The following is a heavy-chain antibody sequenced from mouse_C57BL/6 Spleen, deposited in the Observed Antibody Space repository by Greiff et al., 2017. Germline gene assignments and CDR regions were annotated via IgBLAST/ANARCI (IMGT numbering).Heavy chain of an antibody. Sequence: DVQLVESGGGLVKPGGSLKLSCAASGFTFSSYAMSWVRQTPEKRLEWVATISDGGSYTYYPDNVKGRFTISRDNAKNNLYLQMSHLKSEDTAMYYCARHYGNFDYWGQGTTLTVSS. V-gene: IGHV5-4*01. D-gene: IGHD2-1*01. CDR2: ISDGGSYT. CDR1: GFTFSSYA. J-gene: IGHJ2*01. CDR3: ARHYGNFDY.